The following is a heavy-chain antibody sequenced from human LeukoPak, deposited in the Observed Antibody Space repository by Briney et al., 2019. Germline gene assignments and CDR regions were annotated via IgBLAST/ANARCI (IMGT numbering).Heavy chain of an antibody. J-gene: IGHJ4*02. V-gene: IGHV3-7*03. CDR1: GFTLSTYY. CDR3: ARHNNGYTY. D-gene: IGHD5-24*01. Sequence: PGGSLRLPCAASGFTLSTYYMSWVRQAPGKGLEWVAYINQDGSEKYYGDSVKGRFTLSRDNAKHSLYLQMNGLRVDDRAMYYCARHNNGYTYWGQGTLVTVSS. CDR2: INQDGSEK.